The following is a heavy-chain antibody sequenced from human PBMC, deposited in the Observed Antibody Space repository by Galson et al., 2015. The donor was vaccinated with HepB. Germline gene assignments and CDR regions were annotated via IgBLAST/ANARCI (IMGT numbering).Heavy chain of an antibody. CDR1: GYTFTNNY. Sequence: SVKVSCKASGYTFTNNYIHWVRHAPGQGLEWMGIVNPSDGSTTYAQKFRGRFALTRDTSTSSVFMELSGLTSEDTAIYYCARDTVGLSGMFLVGNWFDSWGQGTQVTVSS. D-gene: IGHD6-19*01. V-gene: IGHV1-46*01. CDR3: ARDTVGLSGMFLVGNWFDS. CDR2: VNPSDGST. J-gene: IGHJ5*01.